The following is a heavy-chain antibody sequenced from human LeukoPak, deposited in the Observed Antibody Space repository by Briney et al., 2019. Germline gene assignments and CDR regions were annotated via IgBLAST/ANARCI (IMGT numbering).Heavy chain of an antibody. CDR3: ARSPYDYVWGSYRYTYYFDY. D-gene: IGHD3-16*02. V-gene: IGHV5-51*01. Sequence: GESLKISCKGSGYSFTSYWIGWVRQMPGKGLEWMGIIYPGDSDTRYSPSLQGQVTISADKSISTAYLQWSSLKASDTAMYYCARSPYDYVWGSYRYTYYFDYWGQGTLVTVSS. CDR1: GYSFTSYW. CDR2: IYPGDSDT. J-gene: IGHJ4*02.